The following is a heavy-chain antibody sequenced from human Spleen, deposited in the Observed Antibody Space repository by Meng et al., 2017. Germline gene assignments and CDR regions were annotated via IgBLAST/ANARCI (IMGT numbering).Heavy chain of an antibody. CDR1: GGSISSSY. CDR2: IHYSGTT. CDR3: ARVTNDGWSDY. J-gene: IGHJ4*02. D-gene: IGHD6-19*01. Sequence: QVQLQESGPGLVKPSETLSLTCSVSGGSISSSYWSWIRQPPGQGLEWIGYIHYSGTTKYNPSLKSRVTISLDTSRNQLSLKLSSVTAADTAVYYCARVTNDGWSDYWGQGTLVTVSS. V-gene: IGHV4-59*01.